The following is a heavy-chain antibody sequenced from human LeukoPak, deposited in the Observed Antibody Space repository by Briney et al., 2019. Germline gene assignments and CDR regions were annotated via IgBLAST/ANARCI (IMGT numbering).Heavy chain of an antibody. Sequence: GGSLRLSCTAPESTFGAYSMNWVRQAPGKGLEWVGFIRSKAYGGTTEYAASVEGRFSISRDDSKSNAFLQMSSLKTEDTAVYYCTRPQIQVSDPLTLDYWGQGTLVTVSS. CDR3: TRPQIQVSDPLTLDY. V-gene: IGHV3-49*04. CDR2: IRSKAYGGTT. CDR1: ESTFGAYS. D-gene: IGHD5-18*01. J-gene: IGHJ4*02.